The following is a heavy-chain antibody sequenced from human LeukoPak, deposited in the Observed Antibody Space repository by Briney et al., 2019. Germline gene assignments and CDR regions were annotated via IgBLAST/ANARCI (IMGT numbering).Heavy chain of an antibody. CDR3: AKLSTAVAGQDR. D-gene: IGHD6-19*01. Sequence: GGSLRLSCAASGFTFSNYWMSWVRPTPGKGLEWVANIKKDGSEKYYVDSVKGRFTISRDNAKNSVYLQMNSLRAEDTAVYYCAKLSTAVAGQDRWGQGTLVTVSS. V-gene: IGHV3-7*01. J-gene: IGHJ5*02. CDR1: GFTFSNYW. CDR2: IKKDGSEK.